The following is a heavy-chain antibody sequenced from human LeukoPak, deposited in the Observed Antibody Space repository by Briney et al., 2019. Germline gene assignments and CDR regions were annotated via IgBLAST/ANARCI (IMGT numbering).Heavy chain of an antibody. CDR1: GDSFSSHY. V-gene: IGHV4-59*11. J-gene: IGHJ3*02. CDR2: ISHIGRT. CDR3: ARDLVTVTKGFDT. D-gene: IGHD4-17*01. Sequence: SETLSLTCAVSGDSFSSHYWTWIRQSPGTGLEWIGYISHIGRTNYNPSLKSRVTVSIDTSKNQFSLKLRSVTAADTAVYYCARDLVTVTKGFDTWGQGTMVSVSS.